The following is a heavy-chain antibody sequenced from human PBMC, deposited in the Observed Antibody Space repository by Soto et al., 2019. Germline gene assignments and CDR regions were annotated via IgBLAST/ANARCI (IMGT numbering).Heavy chain of an antibody. CDR1: GYSFTSYW. CDR3: ARVDCSSTSCYSSDYYYGMDV. D-gene: IGHD2-2*01. Sequence: GESLKISCKGSGYSFTSYWIGWVRQMPGKGLEWMGIIYPGDSDTRYSPSFQGQVTISADKSISTAHLQWSSLKASDTAMYYCARVDCSSTSCYSSDYYYGMDVWGQGTTVTVSS. J-gene: IGHJ6*02. V-gene: IGHV5-51*01. CDR2: IYPGDSDT.